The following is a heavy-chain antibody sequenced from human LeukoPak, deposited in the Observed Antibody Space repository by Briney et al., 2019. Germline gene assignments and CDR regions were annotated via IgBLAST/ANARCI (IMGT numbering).Heavy chain of an antibody. CDR2: ISYDGSNK. Sequence: PGGSLRLSCAASGFTFSSYGMHWIRQAPGKGLEWVAVISYDGSNKYYADSVKGRFTISRDNSKNTLYLQMNSLRAEDTAVYYCARGSEKYFDWSSLYYYYMDVWGKGTTVTISS. V-gene: IGHV3-30*03. D-gene: IGHD3-9*01. CDR1: GFTFSSYG. J-gene: IGHJ6*03. CDR3: ARGSEKYFDWSSLYYYYMDV.